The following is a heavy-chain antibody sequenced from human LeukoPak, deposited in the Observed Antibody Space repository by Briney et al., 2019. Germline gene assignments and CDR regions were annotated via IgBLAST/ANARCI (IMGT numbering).Heavy chain of an antibody. V-gene: IGHV4-39*01. Sequence: SGTLSLTCSVSGDSVSRSDSYWDWIRQPPGKGLEWIGTIYYSGRTYYSPSLKSRVTMSVDPSNNQFSLNLRSVTAADTALYYCARRRYYDGSGYLEWGQGTLLSVSS. D-gene: IGHD3-22*01. CDR1: GDSVSRSDSY. CDR3: ARRRYYDGSGYLE. J-gene: IGHJ1*01. CDR2: IYYSGRT.